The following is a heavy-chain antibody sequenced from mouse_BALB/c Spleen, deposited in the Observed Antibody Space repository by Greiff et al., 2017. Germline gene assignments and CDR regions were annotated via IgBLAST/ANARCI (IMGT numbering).Heavy chain of an antibody. J-gene: IGHJ4*01. CDR2: IWAGGST. D-gene: IGHD1-2*01. Sequence: VKLVESGPGLVAPSQSLSITCTVSGFSLTSYGVHWVRQPPGKGLEWLGVIWAGGSTNYNSALMSRLSISKDNSKSQVFLKMNSLQTDDTAMYYCARVINTARYYAMDYWGQGTSVTVSS. CDR1: GFSLTSYG. V-gene: IGHV2-9*02. CDR3: ARVINTARYYAMDY.